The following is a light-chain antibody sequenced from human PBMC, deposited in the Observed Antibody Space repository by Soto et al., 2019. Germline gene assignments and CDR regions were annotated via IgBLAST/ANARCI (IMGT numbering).Light chain of an antibody. Sequence: EIVMTQSPSTLSVSPGERATLSCRASQSVSSNLAWYQQKPGQAPRLLIYGASSRAAGIPDRFSGSVSGTDFILTISRLEREDFAVYYCQQYGSSPITFGQGTRLE. V-gene: IGKV3-20*01. CDR3: QQYGSSPIT. J-gene: IGKJ5*01. CDR2: GAS. CDR1: QSVSSN.